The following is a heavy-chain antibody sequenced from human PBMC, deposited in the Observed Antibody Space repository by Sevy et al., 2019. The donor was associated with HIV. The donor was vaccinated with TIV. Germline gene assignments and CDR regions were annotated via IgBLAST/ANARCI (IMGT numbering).Heavy chain of an antibody. J-gene: IGHJ4*02. CDR3: ARAFTGGYQQPFDY. CDR2: ISDSGTTT. Sequence: GGSLRLSCAASGFTFSSHAMSWVRQAPGKGLEWVSAISDSGTTTYYDNSVKGRFTISRDNSKNTLYLQMDGLRAEDTAIYYCARAFTGGYQQPFDYWGQGTLVTVSS. D-gene: IGHD1-26*01. V-gene: IGHV3-23*01. CDR1: GFTFSSHA.